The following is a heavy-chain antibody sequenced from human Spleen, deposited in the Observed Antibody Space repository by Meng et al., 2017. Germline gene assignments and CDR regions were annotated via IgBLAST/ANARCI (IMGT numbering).Heavy chain of an antibody. CDR1: GFTFSRYS. CDR2: ISSGSTTL. Sequence: GDSLKISCAASGFTFSRYSMNWVRQAPGKGRDWISSISSGSTTLYYAASVRGRFTISRDYAKNSLYLQMGGLRAEDTAVYYCATLGMFGVANSWFDSWGQGTLVTVSS. V-gene: IGHV3-21*01. D-gene: IGHD3-3*01. CDR3: ATLGMFGVANSWFDS. J-gene: IGHJ5*01.